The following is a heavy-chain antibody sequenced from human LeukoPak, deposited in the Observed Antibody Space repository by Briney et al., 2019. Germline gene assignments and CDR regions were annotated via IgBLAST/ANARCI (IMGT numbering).Heavy chain of an antibody. CDR1: GFTFTSSA. CDR2: IVVGSGNT. D-gene: IGHD3-10*01. V-gene: IGHV1-58*01. Sequence: SVKVSCKASGFTFTSSAVQWVRRARGQHLEWIGWIVVGSGNTNYAQKFQERVTITRDMSTSTAYMELSSLRSEDTAVYYCAAAPRSGSYYHGPYGMDVWGKETTVTVSS. J-gene: IGHJ6*04. CDR3: AAAPRSGSYYHGPYGMDV.